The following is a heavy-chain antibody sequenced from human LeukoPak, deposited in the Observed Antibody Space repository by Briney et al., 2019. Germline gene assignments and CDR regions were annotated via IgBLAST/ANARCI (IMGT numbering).Heavy chain of an antibody. CDR3: ARVKEEMATTNYYYYGMDV. V-gene: IGHV3-30-3*01. Sequence: GRSLRLSCAASGFTFSSYAMHWVRQAPGKGLEWVAVISYDGSNKYYADSVKGRFTISRDNSKNTLYLQMNSLRAEDTAVYYCARVKEEMATTNYYYYGMDVWGQGTTDTVSS. D-gene: IGHD5-24*01. CDR2: ISYDGSNK. CDR1: GFTFSSYA. J-gene: IGHJ6*02.